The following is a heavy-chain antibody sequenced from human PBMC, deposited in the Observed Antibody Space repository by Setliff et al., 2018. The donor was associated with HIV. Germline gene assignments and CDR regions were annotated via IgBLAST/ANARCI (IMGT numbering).Heavy chain of an antibody. V-gene: IGHV4-39*01. CDR1: GGSISSSSYY. Sequence: PSETLSLTCTVSGGSISSSSYYWGWIRQPPGKGLELIGSIYYTGTTYYHPSLESRVTLSVDMSRNQFSLRLTSVTAADTGVYYCARGRGSPRTWGQGLLVTVSS. J-gene: IGHJ5*02. CDR2: IYYTGTT. D-gene: IGHD3-16*01. CDR3: ARGRGSPRT.